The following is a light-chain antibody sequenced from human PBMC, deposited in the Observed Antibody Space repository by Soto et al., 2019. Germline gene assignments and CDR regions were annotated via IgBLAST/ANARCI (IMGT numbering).Light chain of an antibody. Sequence: EILMTQSPATLSVSPGEGASLSCRVSQSVTTKLAWYQQRPGQPPRLLIYDASTRATVLPARFSGSGSGTEFTLTISRLQSEDFAVYSCQQYNNWPLTFGQGTKVDIK. CDR1: QSVTTK. V-gene: IGKV3-15*01. J-gene: IGKJ1*01. CDR3: QQYNNWPLT. CDR2: DAS.